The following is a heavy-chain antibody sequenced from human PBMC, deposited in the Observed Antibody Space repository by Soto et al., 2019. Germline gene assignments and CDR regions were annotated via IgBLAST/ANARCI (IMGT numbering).Heavy chain of an antibody. CDR3: ARPSWGHYYDSRPFDY. V-gene: IGHV1-3*01. CDR1: GYTFTSYG. CDR2: INAGNGNT. J-gene: IGHJ4*02. Sequence: ASVKVSCKASGYTFTSYGISWVRQAPGQRLEWMGWINAGNGNTKYSQKFQGRVTITRDTSASTAYMELSSLRSEDTAVYYCARPSWGHYYDSRPFDYWGQGTLVTVSS. D-gene: IGHD3-22*01.